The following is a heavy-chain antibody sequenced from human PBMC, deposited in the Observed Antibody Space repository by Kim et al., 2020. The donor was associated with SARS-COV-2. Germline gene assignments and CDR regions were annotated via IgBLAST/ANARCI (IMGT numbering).Heavy chain of an antibody. Sequence: SETLSLTCTVSGGSISSYYWSWIRQPPGKGLEWIGYIYYSGSTNYNPSLKSRVTISVDTSKNQFSLKLSSVTAADTAVYYCARDRPGSGSPLGVLDPWGQGTLVTVSS. CDR2: IYYSGST. CDR3: ARDRPGSGSPLGVLDP. J-gene: IGHJ5*02. CDR1: GGSISSYY. V-gene: IGHV4-59*01. D-gene: IGHD3-10*01.